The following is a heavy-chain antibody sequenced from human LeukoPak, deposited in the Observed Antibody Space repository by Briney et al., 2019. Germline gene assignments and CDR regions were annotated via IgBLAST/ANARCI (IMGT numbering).Heavy chain of an antibody. CDR3: AXARGDGYQWYFDL. V-gene: IGHV3-7*01. CDR2: IKQDGSEK. J-gene: IGHJ2*01. D-gene: IGHD5-24*01. CDR1: GFTFSSYW. Sequence: PGGSLRLSCAASGFTFSSYWMNWVRQAPGKGLEWVANIKQDGSEKNYVDFVKGRFTISRDNAKNSLDLQMNSLRAEDTAMYYXAXARGDGYQWYFDLWGRGTLVTVSS.